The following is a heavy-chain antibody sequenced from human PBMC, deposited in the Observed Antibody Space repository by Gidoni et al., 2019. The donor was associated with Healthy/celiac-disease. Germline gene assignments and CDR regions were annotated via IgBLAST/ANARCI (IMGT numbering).Heavy chain of an antibody. J-gene: IGHJ5*02. CDR3: ATLVVPAAMGDWFDP. V-gene: IGHV3-33*01. Sequence: QVQLVESGGGVVQPGRSLRLSCAASGFPFSSYGMHWVRQAPGKGLEWVAVIWYDGSNKYYADSVKGRFTISRDNSKNTLYLQMNSLRAEDTAVYYCATLVVPAAMGDWFDPWGQGTLVTVSS. CDR2: IWYDGSNK. CDR1: GFPFSSYG. D-gene: IGHD2-2*01.